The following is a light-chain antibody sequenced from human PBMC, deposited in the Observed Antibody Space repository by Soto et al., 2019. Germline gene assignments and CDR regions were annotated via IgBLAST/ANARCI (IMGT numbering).Light chain of an antibody. CDR2: KAS. CDR3: QQYDTYPYT. J-gene: IGKJ2*01. V-gene: IGKV1-5*03. CDR1: QTISTW. Sequence: DIQMTQSPSTVSVSVGDRVTITCRASQTISTWLAWYQQQPGKAPKLLLYKASSLESGVPSRFSGSGSGTEFTLTISSLQPDDFATYYCQQYDTYPYTFGQGTKLEIK.